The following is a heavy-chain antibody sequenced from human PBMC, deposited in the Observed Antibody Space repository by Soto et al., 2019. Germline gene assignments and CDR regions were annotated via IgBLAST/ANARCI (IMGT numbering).Heavy chain of an antibody. J-gene: IGHJ4*02. D-gene: IGHD5-18*01. CDR2: ISNSGST. CDR3: ATESGSTYGYFDH. CDR1: GGSVTSDEDY. V-gene: IGHV4-30-4*01. Sequence: SETLSLTCTVSGGSVTSDEDYWTWIRQSPGKGLEWIGYISNSGSTGYNPSLKTRLSMSVDRSKKQFTLRLTSVTAADTALYFCATESGSTYGYFDHWGQGTQVTVSS.